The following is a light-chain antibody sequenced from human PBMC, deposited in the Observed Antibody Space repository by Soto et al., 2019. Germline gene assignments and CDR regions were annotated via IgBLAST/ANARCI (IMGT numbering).Light chain of an antibody. J-gene: IGKJ1*01. Sequence: DIVMNQTPLSLSVTPGQPASISCKSSQSLLRSDGKTYLYRYLQKPGQPPQLLIYAVSKRCSGVGGRLSGSGSETEFPLIISRVQAEDVGVYYLIQSIRLWTFGQGTQVQMK. V-gene: IGKV2D-29*01. CDR2: AVS. CDR1: QSLLRSDGKTY. CDR3: IQSIRLWT.